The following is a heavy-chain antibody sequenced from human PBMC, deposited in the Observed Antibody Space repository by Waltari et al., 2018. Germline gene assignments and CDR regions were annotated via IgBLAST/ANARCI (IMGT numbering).Heavy chain of an antibody. CDR1: GFTFSSFW. Sequence: EVQLVESGGDLVQPGGSLRLSCAASGFTFSSFWVHWVRQVPGKGLVWVSRINTDGRTTDYADSVKGRFTISRDNAKNTLYLQMNSLRGEDTAVYYCARDSGGADALWGQGILVTVSS. V-gene: IGHV3-74*01. D-gene: IGHD3-10*01. CDR3: ARDSGGADAL. CDR2: INTDGRTT. J-gene: IGHJ4*02.